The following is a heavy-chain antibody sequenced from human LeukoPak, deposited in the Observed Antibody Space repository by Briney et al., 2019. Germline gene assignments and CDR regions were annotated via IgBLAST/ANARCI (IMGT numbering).Heavy chain of an antibody. J-gene: IGHJ1*01. CDR1: GFTFSSYG. Sequence: GGSLRLSCAASGFTFSSYGMSWVRQAPGKGLEWVSAISGSGGSTYYADSVKGRSTISRDNSKNTLYLEMNSLRAEDTAVYYCAKDQNSGWYVTAEYFQHWGQGTLVTVSS. D-gene: IGHD6-19*01. CDR2: ISGSGGST. CDR3: AKDQNSGWYVTAEYFQH. V-gene: IGHV3-23*01.